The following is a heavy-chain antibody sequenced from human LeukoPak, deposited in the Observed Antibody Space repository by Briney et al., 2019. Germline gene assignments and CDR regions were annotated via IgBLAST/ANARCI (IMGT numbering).Heavy chain of an antibody. J-gene: IGHJ4*02. D-gene: IGHD3-9*01. CDR3: ARAHDILTGYYRFDY. CDR1: GGSINSYY. Sequence: PSETLSLTCTVSGGSINSYYWSWIRQPPGKGLEWIGYIYYSGSTNYNPSLKSRVTISVDTSKNQFSLKLSSVTAADTAIYYCARAHDILTGYYRFDYWGQGTLVTVSS. CDR2: IYYSGST. V-gene: IGHV4-59*12.